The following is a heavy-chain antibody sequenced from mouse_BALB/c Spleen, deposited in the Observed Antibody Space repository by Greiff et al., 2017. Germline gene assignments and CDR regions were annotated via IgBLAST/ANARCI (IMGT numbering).Heavy chain of an antibody. CDR2: IRSKSNNYET. J-gene: IGHJ2*01. CDR3: VRGGNCDY. Sequence: EVQLVEPGGGLVQPKGSLKPSCAASGFTFNTYAMNWVRQAPGQGLEWVARIRSKSNNYETYYADSVKDRFTISRDESPSMLYLQMNNWKAEDTAMYYGVRGGNCDYWGQGTTLTVSA. CDR1: GFTFNTYA. D-gene: IGHD1-1*02. V-gene: IGHV10-1*02.